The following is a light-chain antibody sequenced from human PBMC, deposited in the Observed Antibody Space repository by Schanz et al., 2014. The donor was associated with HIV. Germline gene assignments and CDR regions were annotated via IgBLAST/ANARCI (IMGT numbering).Light chain of an antibody. CDR2: RAS. V-gene: IGKV1-5*03. CDR3: QQYDKYSYS. Sequence: DIQMTQSPSTLSASIGDGVTLTCRASQYISSWLAWYQQKPGQAPNLLIYRASTLETGVSSRFSGSGSGTEFTLTISSLQPDDFATYYCQQYDKYSYSFGQGTKLEIK. CDR1: QYISSW. J-gene: IGKJ2*03.